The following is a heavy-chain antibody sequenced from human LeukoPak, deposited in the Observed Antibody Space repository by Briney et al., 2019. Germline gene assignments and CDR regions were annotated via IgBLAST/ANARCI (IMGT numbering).Heavy chain of an antibody. J-gene: IGHJ6*03. V-gene: IGHV4-59*01. D-gene: IGHD3-10*01. CDR2: IYYSGSA. Sequence: SETLSLTCTVSGGSITSYYWSWIRQPPGKGLEWIGYIYYSGSANYNPSLKSRVTISVDTSKNQFSLKLSSVTAADTAVYYCARDAMVRGVISPLYYYYMDVWGKGTTVTISS. CDR1: GGSITSYY. CDR3: ARDAMVRGVISPLYYYYMDV.